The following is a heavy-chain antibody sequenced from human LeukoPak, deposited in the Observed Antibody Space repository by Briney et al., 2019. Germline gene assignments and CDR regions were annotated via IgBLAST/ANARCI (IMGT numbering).Heavy chain of an antibody. J-gene: IGHJ4*02. CDR1: GYTFTTYG. CDR3: ASFDILSGYFLPY. D-gene: IGHD3-9*01. V-gene: IGHV1-18*01. Sequence: GASVKVSSKASGYTFTTYGFSWVRQAPGQGLEWVGWISAYTGDTNYAQNPQGRVTMTTDTSTVTAYMELRSLRSDDTAVYYCASFDILSGYFLPYWGQGTLVTVSS. CDR2: ISAYTGDT.